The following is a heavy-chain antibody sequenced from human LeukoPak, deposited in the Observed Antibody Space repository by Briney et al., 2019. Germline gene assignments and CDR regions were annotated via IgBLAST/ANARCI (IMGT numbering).Heavy chain of an antibody. J-gene: IGHJ6*03. V-gene: IGHV3-48*04. CDR1: GFTFSSYS. CDR2: ISSSSSTI. Sequence: PGGSLRLSCAASGFTFSSYSMNWVRQAPGKGLEWVSYISSSSSTIYYADSVKGRFTISRGNAKNSLYLQMNSLRAEDTAVYYCARAFGSGSTWDYYYMDVWGKGTTVTVSS. D-gene: IGHD6-19*01. CDR3: ARAFGSGSTWDYYYMDV.